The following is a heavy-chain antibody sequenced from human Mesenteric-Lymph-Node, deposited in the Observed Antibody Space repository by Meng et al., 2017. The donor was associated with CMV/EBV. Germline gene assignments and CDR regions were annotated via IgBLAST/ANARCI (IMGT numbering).Heavy chain of an antibody. CDR1: GGSVISGSAY. CDR2: IQYTGSN. Sequence: LTCTVSGGSVISGSAYWGWIRQPTGKGLEWIGYIQYTGSNYYNPSLQSRVTISVDTSKNQFSLKLRSLTVADTAVYYCAKGGDWFDPWGQGTLVTVSS. D-gene: IGHD3-16*01. CDR3: AKGGDWFDP. J-gene: IGHJ5*02. V-gene: IGHV4-31*03.